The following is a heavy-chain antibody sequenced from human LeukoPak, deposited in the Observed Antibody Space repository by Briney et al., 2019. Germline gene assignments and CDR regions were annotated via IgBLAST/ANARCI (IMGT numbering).Heavy chain of an antibody. Sequence: PSETLSLTCTVSGGSIRSYFWSWIRQPPGKGLEWIGEINHSGSNNYNPSLKSRVTISVDTSKNQFSLKLSSVTAADTAVYYCARLMTTVTLHYYYYMDVWGKGTTVTISS. CDR1: GGSIRSYF. CDR2: INHSGSN. V-gene: IGHV4-34*01. J-gene: IGHJ6*03. D-gene: IGHD4-17*01. CDR3: ARLMTTVTLHYYYYMDV.